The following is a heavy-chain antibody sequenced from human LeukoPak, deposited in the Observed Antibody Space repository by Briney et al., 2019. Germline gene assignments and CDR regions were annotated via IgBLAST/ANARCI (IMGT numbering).Heavy chain of an antibody. J-gene: IGHJ4*02. CDR1: GFIFSRYS. D-gene: IGHD6-6*01. V-gene: IGHV3-74*01. CDR3: VGTIASRGSEY. CDR2: LPPDELGI. Sequence: SGGSLRLSCAASGFIFSRYSLRWVRQAPGMGLVWVSRLPPDELGIIYADSVKGRFTVSRDNAKNTVYLQMNNLRVDDTAMYYCVGTIASRGSEYWGQGALVTVSS.